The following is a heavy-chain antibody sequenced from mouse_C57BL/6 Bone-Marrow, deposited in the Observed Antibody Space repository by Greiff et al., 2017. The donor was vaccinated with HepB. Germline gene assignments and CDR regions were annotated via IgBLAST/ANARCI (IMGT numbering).Heavy chain of an antibody. J-gene: IGHJ4*01. CDR3: ARGVTTVVATYYYAMDY. CDR2: INPNNGGT. CDR1: GYTFTDYN. V-gene: IGHV1-18*01. D-gene: IGHD1-1*01. Sequence: DVQLQESGPELVKPGASVKIPCKASGYTFTDYNMDWVKQSHGKSLEWIGDINPNNGGTIYNQKFKGKATLTVDKSSSTAYMELRSLTSEDTAVYYGARGVTTVVATYYYAMDYWGQGTSVTVSS.